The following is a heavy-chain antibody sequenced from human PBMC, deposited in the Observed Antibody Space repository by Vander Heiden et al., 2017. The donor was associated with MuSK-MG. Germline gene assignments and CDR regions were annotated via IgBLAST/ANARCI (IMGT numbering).Heavy chain of an antibody. CDR1: GYTFTSYY. CDR2: INPSGGST. J-gene: IGHJ5*02. Sequence: QVQLVQSGAEVKKPGASVKVSCKASGYTFTSYYMHWVRQAPGQGLEWMGIINPSGGSTSYAQKFQGRVTMTRDTSTSTVYMELSSLRSEDTAVYYCARSTGRSVAAPGNWFDPWGQGTLVTVSS. D-gene: IGHD2-15*01. V-gene: IGHV1-46*01. CDR3: ARSTGRSVAAPGNWFDP.